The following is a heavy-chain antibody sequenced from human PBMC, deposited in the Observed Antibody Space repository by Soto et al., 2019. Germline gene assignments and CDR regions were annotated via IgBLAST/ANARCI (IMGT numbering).Heavy chain of an antibody. V-gene: IGHV1-69*06. Sequence: ASVKVSCKASGGTFSSYAISWVRQAPGQGLEWMGGIIPIFGTANYAQKFQGRVTITADKSTSTAYMELSSLRYEETAVYYCASVTLHDTEITRYSSGWHEGYYYGMDAWGHGTTPTVSS. CDR1: GGTFSSYA. D-gene: IGHD6-19*01. J-gene: IGHJ6*02. CDR2: IIPIFGTA. CDR3: ASVTLHDTEITRYSSGWHEGYYYGMDA.